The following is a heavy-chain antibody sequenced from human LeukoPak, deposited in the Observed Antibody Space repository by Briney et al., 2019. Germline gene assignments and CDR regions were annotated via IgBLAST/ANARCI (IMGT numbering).Heavy chain of an antibody. CDR3: ARGVFGESLES. J-gene: IGHJ4*02. CDR2: MNPNVGGA. D-gene: IGHD3-10*02. CDR1: GHTFTGYY. V-gene: IGHV1-2*02. Sequence: ASVKVSCKASGHTFTGYYVYWVRQAPGQGLEWMGWMNPNVGGANFPQKFQGRVTVTSDPAISAAYMELRRLRSDDAAVYYCARGVFGESLESWGQGTLVTVSS.